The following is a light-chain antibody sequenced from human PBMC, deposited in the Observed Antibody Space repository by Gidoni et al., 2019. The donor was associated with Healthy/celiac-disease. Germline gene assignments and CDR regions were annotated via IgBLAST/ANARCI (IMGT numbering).Light chain of an antibody. V-gene: IGKV1-5*03. CDR2: KAS. CDR3: QQYNSYPYS. J-gene: IGKJ2*03. Sequence: DIKMTQSPSTLSASVGDRVTITCRASQSISSWLAWYQQKPGKAPKLLIYKASSLESWVPSRFSGSGSGTEFTLTISNLQPDDFATYYCQQYNSYPYSFGQXTKLEIK. CDR1: QSISSW.